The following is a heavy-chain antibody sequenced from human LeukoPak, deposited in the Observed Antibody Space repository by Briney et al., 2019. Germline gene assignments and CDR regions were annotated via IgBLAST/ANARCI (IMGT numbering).Heavy chain of an antibody. CDR2: INPNSGGT. J-gene: IGHJ4*02. CDR3: ARDIGDYYGSGSYWLL. D-gene: IGHD3-10*01. V-gene: IGHV1-2*02. CDR1: GYTFTGYY. Sequence: ASVKVSCKASGYTFTGYYLHWVRQAPGQGLEWMGWINPNSGGTKYAQKFQGRVTMTKDTSISTAYMDLSRLRSDDTAVYYCARDIGDYYGSGSYWLLWGQGTLVTVAS.